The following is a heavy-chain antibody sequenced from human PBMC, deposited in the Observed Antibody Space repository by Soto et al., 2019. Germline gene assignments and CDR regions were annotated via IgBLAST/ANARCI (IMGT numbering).Heavy chain of an antibody. CDR2: IAYDGRNK. V-gene: IGHV3-30*04. D-gene: IGHD1-1*01. CDR1: GFTFSSYA. J-gene: IGHJ4*02. Sequence: QVQLVESGGGVVQPGRSLRLSCAASGFTFSSYAMHWVRQAPGKGLEWVAVIAYDGRNKYYADSVKGRFTISRDISKNTLYLQMNSLRIEDTAVYYCARELERVFDYWGQGTLVTVSS. CDR3: ARELERVFDY.